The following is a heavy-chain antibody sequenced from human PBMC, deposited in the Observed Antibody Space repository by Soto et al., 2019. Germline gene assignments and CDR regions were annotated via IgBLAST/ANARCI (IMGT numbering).Heavy chain of an antibody. V-gene: IGHV4-61*08. CDR2: IYFSGST. D-gene: IGHD2-15*01. CDR1: GGSISSGGYS. Sequence: SATLSLTCAVSGGSISSGGYSWSWIRQPPGKGLEWIGYIYFSGSTNYNPSLKSRVTTSVEMSKNQFSLKLSSVTAADTAVYYCARDVIRDSCSGGSCYRSETFDPWGQGILVTVSS. J-gene: IGHJ5*02. CDR3: ARDVIRDSCSGGSCYRSETFDP.